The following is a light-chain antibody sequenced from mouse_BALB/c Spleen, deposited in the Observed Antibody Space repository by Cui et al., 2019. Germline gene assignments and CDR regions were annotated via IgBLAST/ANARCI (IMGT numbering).Light chain of an antibody. CDR1: QDVGTA. CDR3: QQYSSYPLT. V-gene: IGKV6-23*01. J-gene: IGKJ4*01. CDR2: VAS. Sequence: DIVMTQSHKFMSTSVGDRVRIPCKAGQDVGTAVAGYQQKPGQSPKLLIYVASTRHTGVPGRFTGSGSGTDFTLTISNVQSEDLADYFCQQYSSYPLTFGSGTKLEIK.